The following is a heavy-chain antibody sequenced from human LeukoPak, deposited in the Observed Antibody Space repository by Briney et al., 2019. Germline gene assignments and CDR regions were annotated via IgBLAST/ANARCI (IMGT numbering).Heavy chain of an antibody. V-gene: IGHV3-30*18. CDR1: GFTFSSYG. D-gene: IGHD3-22*01. J-gene: IGHJ3*02. Sequence: PGGSLRLSCAASGFTFSSYGMHWVRQAPGKGLEWVAVISYDGSNKYYADSVKGRFTISRDNSKNTLSLQMNSLRAEDTAVYYCAKMAYYYDSSGYDDAFDIWGQGTMVTVSS. CDR2: ISYDGSNK. CDR3: AKMAYYYDSSGYDDAFDI.